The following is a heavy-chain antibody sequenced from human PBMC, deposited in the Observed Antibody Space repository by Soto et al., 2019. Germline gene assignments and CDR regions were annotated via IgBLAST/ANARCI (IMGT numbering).Heavy chain of an antibody. CDR1: GGTFSSYA. CDR2: IIPIFGTA. D-gene: IGHD6-13*01. CDR3: ARHTIAAAGYYFDY. V-gene: IGHV1-69*13. Sequence: ASVKVSCKASGGTFSSYAISWVRQAPGQGLEWMGGIIPIFGTANYAQKFQGRVTITADESTSTAYMELSSLRSGDTAVYYCARHTIAAAGYYFDYWGQGTLVTVSS. J-gene: IGHJ4*02.